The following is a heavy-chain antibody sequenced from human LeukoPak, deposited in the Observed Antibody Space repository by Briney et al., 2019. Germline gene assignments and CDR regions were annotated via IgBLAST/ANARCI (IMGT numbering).Heavy chain of an antibody. CDR1: GYTFTGYY. J-gene: IGHJ4*02. CDR3: ARIGDYVWGSSDY. Sequence: ASVKVSCKASGYTFTGYYMHWVRQAPGQGLEWMGQINPNSGGTNYAQKFQGRVTMTRDTSISTAYMELSRLRSDDTAVYYCARIGDYVWGSSDYWGQGTLVTVSS. V-gene: IGHV1-2*06. D-gene: IGHD3-16*01. CDR2: INPNSGGT.